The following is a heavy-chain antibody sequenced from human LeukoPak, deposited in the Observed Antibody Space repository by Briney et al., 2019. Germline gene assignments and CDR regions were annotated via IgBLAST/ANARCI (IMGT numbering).Heavy chain of an antibody. V-gene: IGHV3-48*02. Sequence: GGSLRLSCAASGFTFSNYNMNWVRQAPGKGLEWVSYISTSGSTIYYADSVKGRFTVSRDNAENSLYLQMNSLRDEDTAVYYCARDLITMVRGEADYWGQGTLVTVSS. CDR1: GFTFSNYN. J-gene: IGHJ4*02. CDR2: ISTSGSTI. CDR3: ARDLITMVRGEADY. D-gene: IGHD3-10*01.